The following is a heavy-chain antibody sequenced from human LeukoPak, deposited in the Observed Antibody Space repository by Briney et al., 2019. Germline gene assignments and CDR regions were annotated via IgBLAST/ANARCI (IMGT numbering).Heavy chain of an antibody. J-gene: IGHJ4*02. Sequence: GGSLRLSCAASGFTFSSYAMSWVRQAPGKGLEWVSVIYSGGSTYYADSVKGRFTISRDNSKNTLYLQMNSLRAEDTAVYYCARGGLLYYFDYWGQGTLVTVSS. CDR2: IYSGGST. CDR1: GFTFSSYA. CDR3: ARGGLLYYFDY. V-gene: IGHV3-66*01.